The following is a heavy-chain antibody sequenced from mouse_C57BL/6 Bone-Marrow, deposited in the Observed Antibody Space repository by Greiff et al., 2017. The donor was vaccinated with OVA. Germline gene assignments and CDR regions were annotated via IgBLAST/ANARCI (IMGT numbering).Heavy chain of an antibody. CDR2: IYPRSGNP. J-gene: IGHJ1*03. Sequence: QVQLKESGAELARPGASVKLSCKASGYTFTSYGISWVKQRTGQGLEWIGEIYPRSGNPYYNEKFKGKATLTAAKSSSTAYMELRSLTSEDSAVYFCAIYYGSSYGWYFDVWGTGTTVTVSS. D-gene: IGHD1-1*01. CDR1: GYTFTSYG. CDR3: AIYYGSSYGWYFDV. V-gene: IGHV1-81*01.